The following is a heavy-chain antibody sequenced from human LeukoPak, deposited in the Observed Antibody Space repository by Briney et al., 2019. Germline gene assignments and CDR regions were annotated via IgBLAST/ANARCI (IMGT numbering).Heavy chain of an antibody. Sequence: PGGSLRLSCAAFGFPLSSYAMSWVRQAPGKGLEWVSATSSSDAGTYHADSVRGRFTISRGNSKNTMYLQMNSLRAEDTAIYHCAKSSGYNSRGWFDPWGQGTLVTVSS. D-gene: IGHD6-13*01. CDR3: AKSSGYNSRGWFDP. J-gene: IGHJ5*02. V-gene: IGHV3-23*01. CDR1: GFPLSSYA. CDR2: TSSSDAGT.